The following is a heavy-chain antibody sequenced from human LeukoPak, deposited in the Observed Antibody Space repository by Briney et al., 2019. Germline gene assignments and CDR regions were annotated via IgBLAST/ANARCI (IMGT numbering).Heavy chain of an antibody. CDR3: ARDLVERNYYGSGGFDY. CDR1: GFTVSSNY. J-gene: IGHJ4*02. D-gene: IGHD3-10*01. V-gene: IGHV3-53*01. CDR2: IYSGGST. Sequence: TGGSLRLSCAASGFTVSSNYMSWVRQAPGKGLEWVSVIYSGGSTYYADSVKGRFTISRDNSKNTLYLQMNSLRAEDTAVYYCARDLVERNYYGSGGFDYWGQGTLVTVSS.